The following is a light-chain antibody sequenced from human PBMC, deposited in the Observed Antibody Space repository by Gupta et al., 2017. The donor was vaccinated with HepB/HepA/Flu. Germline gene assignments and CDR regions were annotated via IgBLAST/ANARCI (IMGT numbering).Light chain of an antibody. J-gene: IGLJ2*01. V-gene: IGLV2-14*03. CDR3: TSFTDSNTVL. Sequence: SALTQPASVCGSPGQSVTISCTGSSSDVGGYKYVSWFQQHPGEAPKVIIYDVTNRPSGVSDRFSGSKSGNTASLTIFGLQAEDEAEYFCTSFTDSNTVLFGGGTKLTVL. CDR1: SSDVGGYKY. CDR2: DVT.